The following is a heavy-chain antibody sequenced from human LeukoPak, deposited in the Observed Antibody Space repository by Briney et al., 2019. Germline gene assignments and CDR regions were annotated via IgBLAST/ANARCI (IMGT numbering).Heavy chain of an antibody. V-gene: IGHV4-59*01. D-gene: IGHD3-22*01. CDR2: TYYSGST. J-gene: IGHJ3*02. CDR3: ARGTYYYDSSGYRRSAFDI. CDR1: GGSISSYY. Sequence: SETLSLTCTVSGGSISSYYWSWIRQPPGKGLEWIGYTYYSGSTNYNPALKSRVTISVDTPTNQFSRKLSSVTAADTAVYYCARGTYYYDSSGYRRSAFDIWGQGTMVTVSS.